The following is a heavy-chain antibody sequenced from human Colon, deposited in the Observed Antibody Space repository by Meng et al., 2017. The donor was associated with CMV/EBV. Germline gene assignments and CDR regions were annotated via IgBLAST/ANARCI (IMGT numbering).Heavy chain of an antibody. Sequence: SGGSISSGGYLWSWIRQPPGKGLEWIGYISYSGNTYYSPSLKNRITISLDTSKNQFSLTVTSVTAADTAVYYCGRDCSSASCREPVDYWGQGTLVTVSS. CDR1: GGSISSGGYL. CDR3: GRDCSSASCREPVDY. J-gene: IGHJ4*02. CDR2: ISYSGNT. V-gene: IGHV4-30-4*01. D-gene: IGHD2-2*01.